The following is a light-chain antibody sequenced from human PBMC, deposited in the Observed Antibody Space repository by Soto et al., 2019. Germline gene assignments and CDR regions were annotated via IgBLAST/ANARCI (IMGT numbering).Light chain of an antibody. CDR1: QSVSSY. CDR2: DAS. J-gene: IGKJ3*01. V-gene: IGKV3-11*01. CDR3: QQPPFT. Sequence: EMVWTQSPATLSLSPGERATLSCRALQSVSSYLAWYQQKPGQAPRLLIYDASNRATGIPARFSGSGSVTDFTLTISSLEPEEFAVYYCQQPPFTFGPGTNVDI.